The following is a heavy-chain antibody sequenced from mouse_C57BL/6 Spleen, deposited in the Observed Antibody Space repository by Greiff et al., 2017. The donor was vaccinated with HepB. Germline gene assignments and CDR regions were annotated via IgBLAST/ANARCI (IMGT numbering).Heavy chain of an antibody. V-gene: IGHV10-1*01. Sequence: EVQLVESGGGLVQPKGSLKLSCAASGFSFNTYAMNWVRQAPGKGVEWVARIRSKSNNYATYYADSVKDRFTISREDSESMLYQQMNNLKTEDTAMYYCVRHGPYDYFDYWGQGTTLTAAS. D-gene: IGHD2-3*01. CDR3: VRHGPYDYFDY. J-gene: IGHJ2*01. CDR1: GFSFNTYA. CDR2: IRSKSNNYAT.